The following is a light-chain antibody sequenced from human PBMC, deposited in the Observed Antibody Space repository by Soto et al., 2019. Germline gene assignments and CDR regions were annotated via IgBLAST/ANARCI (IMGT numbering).Light chain of an antibody. CDR2: DAS. CDR3: QQRAGWPPLS. CDR1: QTVGIY. J-gene: IGKJ4*01. V-gene: IGKV3-11*01. Sequence: DIVLTQSPATLALSPGERATLSCRASQTVGIYLAWYQHKPGQAPRLLIYDASIRATGIPARFSGSGSGTDLPLPISSPEPEDFAVYYCQQRAGWPPLSFGGGSKVQIK.